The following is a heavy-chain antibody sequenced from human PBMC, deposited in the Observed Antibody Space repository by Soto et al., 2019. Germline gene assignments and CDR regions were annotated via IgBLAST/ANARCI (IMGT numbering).Heavy chain of an antibody. Sequence: GGSLRLSCAASGVTFCIYGMHWVRKAPGKGLEWVALISYDGNNTYYEDSVKGRFTISRDNSKNTLYLQMNSLRAEDSAVYYCAKNPRFSYYFDYWGQGTLVTVSS. V-gene: IGHV3-30*18. CDR3: AKNPRFSYYFDY. J-gene: IGHJ4*02. CDR1: GVTFCIYG. CDR2: ISYDGNNT.